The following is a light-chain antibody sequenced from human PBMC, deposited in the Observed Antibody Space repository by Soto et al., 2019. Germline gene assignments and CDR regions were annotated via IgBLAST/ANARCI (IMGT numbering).Light chain of an antibody. CDR1: QSVSSSY. CDR3: QQYGSSPWT. V-gene: IGKV3-20*01. J-gene: IGKJ1*01. Sequence: EIVLTQSPGTPSLSPGERATLSCRASQSVSSSYLAWYQQKPGQAPRLLIYGASSRATGIPDRFSGSGSGTDFTLTISRLEPEDFAVYYCQQYGSSPWTFGQGTKGEIK. CDR2: GAS.